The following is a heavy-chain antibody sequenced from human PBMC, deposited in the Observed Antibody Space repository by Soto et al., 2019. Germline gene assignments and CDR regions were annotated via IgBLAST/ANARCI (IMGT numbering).Heavy chain of an antibody. CDR2: INPNSGGT. CDR3: VRDGGMDV. Sequence: QVKLVQSGAEVKKPGASVKVSCKASGYTFSDYYMHWVRQAPGQGLEWMGWINPNSGGTNYAQKFQGWVTMTRDTTISTVYMELRRLKSDDTAVYYCVRDGGMDVWGQGTTVTVSS. CDR1: GYTFSDYY. J-gene: IGHJ6*02. V-gene: IGHV1-2*04.